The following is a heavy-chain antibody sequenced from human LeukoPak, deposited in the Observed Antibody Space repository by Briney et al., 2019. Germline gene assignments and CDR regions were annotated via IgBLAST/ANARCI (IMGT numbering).Heavy chain of an antibody. CDR2: ISWNSGSI. J-gene: IGHJ4*02. V-gene: IGHV3-9*01. Sequence: GGSLRLSCAASGFTFDDYAMHWVRQAPGKGLKWVSGISWNSGSIGYADSVKGRFTISRDNAKNSLYLQMNSLRAEDTALYYCAKESGSGPYYFDYWGQGTLVTVSS. CDR3: AKESGSGPYYFDY. CDR1: GFTFDDYA. D-gene: IGHD2-15*01.